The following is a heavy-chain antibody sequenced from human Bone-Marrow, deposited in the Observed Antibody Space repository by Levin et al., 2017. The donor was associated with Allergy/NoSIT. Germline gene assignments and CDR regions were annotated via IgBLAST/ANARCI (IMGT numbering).Heavy chain of an antibody. CDR1: GGSFSGYY. J-gene: IGHJ6*04. V-gene: IGHV4-34*01. Sequence: SETLSLTCAVYGGSFSGYYWSWIRQPPGKGLEWIGEINHSGSTNYNPSLKSRVTISVDTSKNQFSLKLSSVTAADTAVYYCARDPIGSGIYMDVWGKGTTVTVSS. CDR2: INHSGST. CDR3: ARDPIGSGIYMDV. D-gene: IGHD3-10*01.